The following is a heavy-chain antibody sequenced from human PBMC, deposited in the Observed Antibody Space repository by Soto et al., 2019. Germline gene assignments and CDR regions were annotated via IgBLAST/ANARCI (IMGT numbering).Heavy chain of an antibody. Sequence: GGSVKVSCKASGGTFSSYAISWVRQGPGQGLEWMGGVIPIFGTANYAQKFQGRVTITADESTSTAYMELSSLRSEDTAVYYCARGAQYYDFWSGYYTDYYYYGMDVWGQGTTVTVSS. V-gene: IGHV1-69*13. CDR2: VIPIFGTA. CDR1: GGTFSSYA. J-gene: IGHJ6*02. CDR3: ARGAQYYDFWSGYYTDYYYYGMDV. D-gene: IGHD3-3*01.